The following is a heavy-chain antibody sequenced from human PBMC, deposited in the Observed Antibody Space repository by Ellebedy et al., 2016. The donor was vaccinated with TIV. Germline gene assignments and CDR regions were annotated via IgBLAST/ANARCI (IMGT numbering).Heavy chain of an antibody. CDR1: GFAFSGNW. CDR3: VRGSGSYGDWGY. J-gene: IGHJ4*02. V-gene: IGHV3-74*01. CDR2: IKPDGSSP. D-gene: IGHD1-26*01. Sequence: GGSLRLSXAASGFAFSGNWMHWVRQTPGKGLVWVSRIKPDGSSPNYADAVKGRFTISRDNAHNTLYLQMNSLRADDTAVYYCVRGSGSYGDWGYWGQGKLVTVSS.